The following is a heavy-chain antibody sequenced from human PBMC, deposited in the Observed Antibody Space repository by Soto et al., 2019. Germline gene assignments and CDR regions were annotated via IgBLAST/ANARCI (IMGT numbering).Heavy chain of an antibody. V-gene: IGHV1-3*01. CDR2: INAGNGNT. J-gene: IGHJ6*03. D-gene: IGHD6-19*01. CDR1: GYTFTSYA. Sequence: ASVKVSCKASGYTFTSYAMHWVRQAPGQRLEWMGWINAGNGNTKYSQKFQGRVTITRDTSASTAYMELSSLRSEDTAVYYCARAALILPSGWYADYYYMDVWGKGTTVTVSS. CDR3: ARAALILPSGWYADYYYMDV.